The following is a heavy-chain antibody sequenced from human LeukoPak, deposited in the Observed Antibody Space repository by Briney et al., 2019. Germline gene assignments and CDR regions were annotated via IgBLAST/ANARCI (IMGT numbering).Heavy chain of an antibody. D-gene: IGHD3-16*02. CDR1: GFTFSSYA. CDR3: ARDVSSYEYVWGSYRSDGMDV. CDR2: VGHDGGKK. Sequence: PGGSLRLSCAASGFTFSSYAMSWVRLAPGKGLDWVAVVGHDGGKKYYSDSVKGRFTISRDDSKDIVYLSMTSLRAEDTAVYYCARDVSSYEYVWGSYRSDGMDVWGQGTTVTVSS. V-gene: IGHV3-30-3*01. J-gene: IGHJ6*02.